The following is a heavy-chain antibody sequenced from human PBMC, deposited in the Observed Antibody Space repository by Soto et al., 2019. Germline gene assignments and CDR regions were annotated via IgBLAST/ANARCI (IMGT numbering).Heavy chain of an antibody. CDR3: ARQRTTVVTQAYFDH. Sequence: SETLSLTCIVSGESVSSSSYYWGWIRQPPGKGLEWIGSIYYSGRTYYNPSFKSRVTISIDTSKNQFSLKLSSVTATDTAVYYCARQRTTVVTQAYFDHWGQGALVTVSS. CDR1: GESVSSSSYY. D-gene: IGHD2-21*02. CDR2: IYYSGRT. V-gene: IGHV4-39*01. J-gene: IGHJ4*02.